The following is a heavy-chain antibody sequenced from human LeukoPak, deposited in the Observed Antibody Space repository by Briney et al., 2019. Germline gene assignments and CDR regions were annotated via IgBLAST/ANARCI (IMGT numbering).Heavy chain of an antibody. D-gene: IGHD2-15*01. CDR3: TTDSGAIVVVTYAFDI. J-gene: IGHJ3*02. V-gene: IGHV3-15*01. CDR1: GFTFSSYG. CDR2: IKSKTDGGTT. Sequence: GGSLRLSCAASGFTFSSYGMHWVRQAPGKGLEWVGRIKSKTDGGTTDYAAPVKGRFTISRDDSKNTLYLQMNSLKTEDTAVYYCTTDSGAIVVVTYAFDIWGQGTMVTVSS.